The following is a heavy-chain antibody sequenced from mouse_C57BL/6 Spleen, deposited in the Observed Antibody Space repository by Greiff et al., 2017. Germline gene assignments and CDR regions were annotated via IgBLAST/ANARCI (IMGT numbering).Heavy chain of an antibody. CDR2: ISSGSSTI. CDR1: GFTFSDYG. CDR3: ARGGY. V-gene: IGHV5-17*01. J-gene: IGHJ2*01. Sequence: EVQLVESGGGLVKHGGSLKLSCAASGFTFSDYGMHWVRQAPEKGLEWVAYISSGSSTIYYADTVKGRFTISRDNAKNTLFLQMTSLRSEDTAMYYCARGGYWGQGTTLTVSS.